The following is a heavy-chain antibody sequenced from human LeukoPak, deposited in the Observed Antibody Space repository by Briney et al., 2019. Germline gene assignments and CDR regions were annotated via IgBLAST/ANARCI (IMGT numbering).Heavy chain of an antibody. Sequence: SQTLSLTCAVSGGSISSGGYSWSWIRQPPGTGLEWIGYIYHSGSTYYNPSLKSRVTISVDRSKNQFSLKLSSVTAADTAVYYCARTAAGAKNWFDPWGQGTLVTVSS. J-gene: IGHJ5*02. CDR1: GGSISSGGYS. D-gene: IGHD6-13*01. CDR3: ARTAAGAKNWFDP. V-gene: IGHV4-30-2*01. CDR2: IYHSGST.